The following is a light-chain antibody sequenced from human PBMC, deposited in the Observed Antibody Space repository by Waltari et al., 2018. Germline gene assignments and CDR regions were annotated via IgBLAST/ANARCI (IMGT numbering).Light chain of an antibody. J-gene: IGLJ3*02. CDR3: SSYTSSSTWV. CDR1: SSAAGGYNY. CDR2: EFS. Sequence: QPALTQPASVSGSPGQSITFSCTGTSSAAGGYNYVSWYQQHPGTAPNLMLYEFSNRPSGVSNRFSGSKSGNTASLTISGLQAEDEADYYCSSYTSSSTWVFGGGTKLTVL. V-gene: IGLV2-14*01.